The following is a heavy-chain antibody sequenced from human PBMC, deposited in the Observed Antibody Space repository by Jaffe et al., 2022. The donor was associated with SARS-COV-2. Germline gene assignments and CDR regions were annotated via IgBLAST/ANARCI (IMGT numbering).Heavy chain of an antibody. CDR1: GGSISSYY. J-gene: IGHJ6*03. CDR2: IYYSGST. Sequence: QVQLQESGPGLVKPSETLSLTCTVSGGSISSYYWSWIRQPPGKGLEWIAYIYYSGSTNYNPSLKSRVTISVDTSKNQFSLKLSSVTAADTAVYYCARGIWFGDLGLYTSRYYYYMDVWGKGTTVTVSS. D-gene: IGHD3-10*01. CDR3: ARGIWFGDLGLYTSRYYYYMDV. V-gene: IGHV4-59*01.